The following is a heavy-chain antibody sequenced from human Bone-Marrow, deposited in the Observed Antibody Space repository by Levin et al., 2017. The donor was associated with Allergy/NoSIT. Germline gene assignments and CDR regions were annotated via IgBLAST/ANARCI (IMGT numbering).Heavy chain of an antibody. J-gene: IGHJ6*02. Sequence: EASVKVSCKASGYTFTAYYIHWLRQAPGQGPEWLGWINPNTAVTNYAHKFQGRVTLTRDTSISTAYMELSGLRSDDTAQYYCSLHYFDFSRALDVWGQGTTVTVSS. CDR2: INPNTAVT. CDR1: GYTFTAYY. V-gene: IGHV1-2*02. D-gene: IGHD3-3*01. CDR3: SLHYFDFSRALDV.